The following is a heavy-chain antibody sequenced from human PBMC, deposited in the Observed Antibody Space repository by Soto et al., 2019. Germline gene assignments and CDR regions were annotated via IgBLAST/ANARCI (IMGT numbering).Heavy chain of an antibody. CDR2: INVGNGDT. V-gene: IGHV1-3*01. J-gene: IGHJ4*02. Sequence: GASVKVSCKASGYTFTRYAIHWVRQAPGQRLEWMGWINVGNGDTKYPQKFQGRVTISRDTSASTAYMQLSSLRSEDTAVYYCATYGGDYYFDYWGQGTLVTVSS. CDR1: GYTFTRYA. D-gene: IGHD4-17*01. CDR3: ATYGGDYYFDY.